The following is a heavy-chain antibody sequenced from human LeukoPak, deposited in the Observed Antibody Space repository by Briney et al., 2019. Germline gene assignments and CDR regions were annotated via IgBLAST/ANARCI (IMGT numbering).Heavy chain of an antibody. CDR3: VKDTRREFQRNKYYYYYGMDV. J-gene: IGHJ6*02. CDR1: GITLSNYG. Sequence: GGSLRLSCAVSGITLSNYGMSWVRQAPGKGLEWVAGISDSGGSTNYADSVKGRFTISRDNAKNSLYLQMNSLRDEDTALYYCVKDTRREFQRNKYYYYYGMDVWGQGTTVTVSS. CDR2: ISDSGGST. V-gene: IGHV3-23*01. D-gene: IGHD3-10*01.